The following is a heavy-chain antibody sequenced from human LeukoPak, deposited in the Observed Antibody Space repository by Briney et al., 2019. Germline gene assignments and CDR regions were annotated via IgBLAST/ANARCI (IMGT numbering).Heavy chain of an antibody. CDR3: ARVGRIVGNFNWPPPRANYFDH. CDR2: ISAYNGNT. Sequence: GASVKVSCKASGYTFTSYGISWVRQAPGQGLEWMGWISAYNGNTNYAQKLQGRVTMTTDTSTSTAYMELRSLRSDDTAVYYCARVGRIVGNFNWPPPRANYFDHWGQGPLVTVPS. V-gene: IGHV1-18*01. CDR1: GYTFTSYG. D-gene: IGHD1-26*01. J-gene: IGHJ4*02.